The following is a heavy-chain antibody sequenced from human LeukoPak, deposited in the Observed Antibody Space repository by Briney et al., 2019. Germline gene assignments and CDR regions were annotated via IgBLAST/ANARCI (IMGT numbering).Heavy chain of an antibody. CDR2: ISGPGGGT. V-gene: IGHV3-23*01. CDR3: APEALPYSGSYYC. CDR1: GFTFSTYA. D-gene: IGHD1-26*01. Sequence: GGSLRLSCAASGFTFSTYAMSWVRQAPGKGLEWVSTISGPGGGTFYADSVKGRFTISRDNSKSTLYLQMNSLRGEDTAVYFCAPEALPYSGSYYCWGQGTLVTVSS. J-gene: IGHJ4*02.